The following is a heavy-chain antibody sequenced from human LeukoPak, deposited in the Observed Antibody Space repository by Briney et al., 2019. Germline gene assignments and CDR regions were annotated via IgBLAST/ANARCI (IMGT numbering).Heavy chain of an antibody. CDR1: GYTFTGYY. CDR2: INPNSGGT. Sequence: ASVKVSCKASGYTFTGYYMHWVRQAPGQGLEWMGWINPNSGGTNYAQKLQGRVTMTTDTSTSTAYMELRSLRSDDTAVYYCARDQGYSSGWSSFRYYHYMDVWGKGTTVTVSS. CDR3: ARDQGYSSGWSSFRYYHYMDV. J-gene: IGHJ6*03. V-gene: IGHV1-2*02. D-gene: IGHD6-19*01.